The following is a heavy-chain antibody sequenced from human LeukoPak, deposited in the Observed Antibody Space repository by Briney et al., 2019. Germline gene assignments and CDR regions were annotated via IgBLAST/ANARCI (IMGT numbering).Heavy chain of an antibody. Sequence: GGSLRLSCAASRFTFSNYWMHWVRQAPGKGPVWVSRINSDGRSTNYADSVKGRFTISRDNAKNSLYLQMNSLRAEDTAVYYCARGQGYSYGSPFDYWGQGTLVTLSS. CDR1: RFTFSNYW. D-gene: IGHD5-18*01. V-gene: IGHV3-74*01. CDR3: ARGQGYSYGSPFDY. CDR2: INSDGRST. J-gene: IGHJ4*02.